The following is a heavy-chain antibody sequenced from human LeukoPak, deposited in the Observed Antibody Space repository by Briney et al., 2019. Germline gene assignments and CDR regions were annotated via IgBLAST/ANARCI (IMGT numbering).Heavy chain of an antibody. Sequence: SETLSLTCTVSGGSISSSSYYWGWIRQPPGKGLEWIGSIYYSGSTYYNPSLKSRVTISVDTSKNQFSLKLSSVTAADTAVYYCARVDRYYDSSGYYPRGHYYYYMGVWGKGTTVTVSS. J-gene: IGHJ6*03. CDR2: IYYSGST. CDR3: ARVDRYYDSSGYYPRGHYYYYMGV. V-gene: IGHV4-39*07. CDR1: GGSISSSSYY. D-gene: IGHD3-22*01.